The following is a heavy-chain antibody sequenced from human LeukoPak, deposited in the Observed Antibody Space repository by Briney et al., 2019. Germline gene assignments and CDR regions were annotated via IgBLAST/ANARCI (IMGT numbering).Heavy chain of an antibody. Sequence: GASVKVSCKASGYTFTSYYMHWVRQAPGQGLEWMGWINPNSGGTNYAQKFQGRVTMTRDTSISTAYMELSRLRSDDTAVYYCARGYCSGGSCYSYDYWGQGTLVTVSS. J-gene: IGHJ4*02. CDR3: ARGYCSGGSCYSYDY. CDR1: GYTFTSYY. V-gene: IGHV1-2*02. CDR2: INPNSGGT. D-gene: IGHD2-15*01.